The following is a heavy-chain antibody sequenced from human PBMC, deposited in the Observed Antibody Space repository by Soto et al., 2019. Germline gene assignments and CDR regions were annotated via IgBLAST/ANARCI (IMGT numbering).Heavy chain of an antibody. V-gene: IGHV4-31*03. CDR1: GGCIISGGYY. D-gene: IGHD3-10*01. J-gene: IGHJ5*02. CDR3: ARDHRITMVRGGGWFDP. CDR2: IYYSGST. Sequence: LSLTCTVSGGCIISGGYYCILVLQHPVKGLEWIGYIYYSGSTYYNPSLKSRVTISVDTSKNQFSLKLSSVTAADTAVYYCARDHRITMVRGGGWFDPWGQGTLVTVSS.